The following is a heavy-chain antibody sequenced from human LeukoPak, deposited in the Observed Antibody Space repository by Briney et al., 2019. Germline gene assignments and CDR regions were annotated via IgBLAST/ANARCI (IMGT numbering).Heavy chain of an antibody. CDR2: IYYSGST. Sequence: SETPSLTCAVYGGPFSDYYWSWIRQSPEKGLEWIGSIYYSGSTYYNPSLKSRVTISVDTSKNQFSLKLSSVTAADTAVYYCASSSGRRGGVDYWGQGTLVTVSS. D-gene: IGHD6-19*01. V-gene: IGHV4-34*01. CDR3: ASSSGRRGGVDY. CDR1: GGPFSDYY. J-gene: IGHJ4*02.